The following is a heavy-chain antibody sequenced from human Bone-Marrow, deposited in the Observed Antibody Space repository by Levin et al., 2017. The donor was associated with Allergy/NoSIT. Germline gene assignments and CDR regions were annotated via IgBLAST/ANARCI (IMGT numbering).Heavy chain of an antibody. CDR3: ATGYTSGWRRDY. CDR2: ISVNGDST. D-gene: IGHD6-19*01. V-gene: IGHV3-23*01. Sequence: LSLTCAASGFTFSSFAMNWVRQAPGKGLEWVSGISVNGDSTYYADSVKGRFTISRDSSKNTLFLQMNSLRAEDTAIYYCATGYTSGWRRDYWGQGTLVTVSS. J-gene: IGHJ4*02. CDR1: GFTFSSFA.